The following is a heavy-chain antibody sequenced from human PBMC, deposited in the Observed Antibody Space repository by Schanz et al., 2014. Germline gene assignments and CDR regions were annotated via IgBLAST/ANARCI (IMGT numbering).Heavy chain of an antibody. D-gene: IGHD5-12*01. J-gene: IGHJ4*02. Sequence: EVQLVESGGGLVQPGGSLRLSCAASGFIFGSSVMAWVRQAPGKGLEWVSGITGASDHIDYAESVRGRFTISRDNAENTLFLQMNSLRAEDTAVYYCARKVVATIGGYYDNWGQGTLVAVSA. V-gene: IGHV3-23*04. CDR2: ITGASDHI. CDR1: GFIFGSSV. CDR3: ARKVVATIGGYYDN.